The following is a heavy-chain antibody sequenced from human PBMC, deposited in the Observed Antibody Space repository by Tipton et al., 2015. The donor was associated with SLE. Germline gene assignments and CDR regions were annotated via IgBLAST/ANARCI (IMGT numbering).Heavy chain of an antibody. CDR2: IYVGGTT. J-gene: IGHJ4*02. CDR1: GFTVNTKY. Sequence: SLRLSCAASGFTVNTKYMTWVRQAPGKGLEWVSVIYVGGTTYHADSVKGRFSISRDNSKNTLFLEMNILRPDDTAVYYCVREGGKTGGRFDYWGQGTLVTVSS. V-gene: IGHV3-53*05. D-gene: IGHD1-14*01. CDR3: VREGGKTGGRFDY.